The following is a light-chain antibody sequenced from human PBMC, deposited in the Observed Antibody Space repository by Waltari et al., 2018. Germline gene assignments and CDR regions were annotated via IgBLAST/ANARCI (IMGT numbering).Light chain of an antibody. CDR2: GAT. J-gene: IGKJ1*01. CDR1: LSISSN. CDR3: QQYDNWPPWT. V-gene: IGKV3-15*01. Sequence: EIVMTQSPGTLSVSPGERATLSCRASLSISSNLAWYQHKPGQAPRLLIYGATTRATGIPARFSGSGSETEFTLTISGLQSEDFAVYYCQQYDNWPPWTFGQGSRVEIK.